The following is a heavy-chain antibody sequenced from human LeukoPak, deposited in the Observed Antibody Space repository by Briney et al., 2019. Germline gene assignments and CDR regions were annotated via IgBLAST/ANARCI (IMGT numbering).Heavy chain of an antibody. CDR1: GFTFSSYA. V-gene: IGHV3-23*01. J-gene: IGHJ5*02. CDR3: AKGGQQLVRFNWFDP. CDR2: ISGSGGST. D-gene: IGHD6-13*01. Sequence: GGSLRLSCAASGFTFSSYAMSWVRQAPGKGLEWVSAISGSGGSTYYADSVKGRFTISRDNPKNTLYLQMNSLRAEDTAVYYCAKGGQQLVRFNWFDPWGQGTLVTVSS.